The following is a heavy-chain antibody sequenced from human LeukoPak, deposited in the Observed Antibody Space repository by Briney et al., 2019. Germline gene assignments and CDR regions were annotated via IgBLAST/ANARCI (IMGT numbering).Heavy chain of an antibody. CDR2: IYTSGST. CDR3: AMVSSSWGYFDY. V-gene: IGHV4-4*07. CDR1: GGSISSYY. J-gene: IGHJ4*02. Sequence: PSETLSLTCTVSGGSISSYYWSWIRQPAGKGLEWIGRIYTSGSTNYNPSLKSRVTISVDKSENQFSLKLSSVTAADTAVYYCAMVSSSWGYFDYWGQGTLVTVSS. D-gene: IGHD3-16*01.